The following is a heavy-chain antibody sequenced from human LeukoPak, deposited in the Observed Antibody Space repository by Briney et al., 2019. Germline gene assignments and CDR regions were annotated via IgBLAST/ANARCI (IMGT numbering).Heavy chain of an antibody. CDR3: AKDIAYSNLSGGPFDI. Sequence: GGSLRLSCAASGLKFDDYAMHWVRQAPGKGLEWVSGISWNSGSIGYADSVKGRFTISRDNAKNSLYLQMNSLRAEDMALYYCAKDIAYSNLSGGPFDIWGQGTMVTLSS. J-gene: IGHJ3*02. CDR1: GLKFDDYA. D-gene: IGHD6-6*01. V-gene: IGHV3-9*03. CDR2: ISWNSGSI.